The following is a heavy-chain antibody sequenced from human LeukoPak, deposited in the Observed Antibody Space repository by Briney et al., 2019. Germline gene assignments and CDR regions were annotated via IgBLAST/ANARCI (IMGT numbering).Heavy chain of an antibody. Sequence: GGSLRLSCEASGFTFSNSGMHWVRQAPGKGLEWVAVIWYDGSSQYYADSVKGRFTISRDNSKNTLYLQMNSLRAEDTAVYYCAKDYGTIVWGPIITRPGWFDPWGQGTQVTVSS. CDR3: AKDYGTIVWGPIITRPGWFDP. V-gene: IGHV3-33*06. CDR2: IWYDGSSQ. D-gene: IGHD3-10*01. CDR1: GFTFSNSG. J-gene: IGHJ5*02.